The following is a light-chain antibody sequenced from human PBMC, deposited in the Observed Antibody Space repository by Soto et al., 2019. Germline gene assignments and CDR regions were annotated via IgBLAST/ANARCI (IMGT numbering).Light chain of an antibody. CDR1: QTVDNNY. Sequence: EIVLTQSPGTLSLSPGERATLSCRASQTVDNNYLAWYQQKPGQAPRLRIDDASNRATGIPDRFSATGSGTDFTLTISSLEPEDFAVYYCHQCATSPLTFGGGPKVEIK. CDR3: HQCATSPLT. CDR2: DAS. J-gene: IGKJ4*01. V-gene: IGKV3-20*01.